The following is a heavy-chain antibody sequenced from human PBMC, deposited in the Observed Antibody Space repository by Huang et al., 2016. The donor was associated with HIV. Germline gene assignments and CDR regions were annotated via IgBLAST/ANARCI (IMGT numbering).Heavy chain of an antibody. CDR2: MNPKGGNP. Sequence: QVQLVQSGAEVKKPGASVKVSCKASGFNFNNYDFNWVRQASGQGLEWMGWMNPKGGNPGYAQKFQGRVTITRNTSITTAYMELRSLRSEDTAVYYCARARGFLYDSTGYYSRYYFDSWGQGTLVTISS. CDR1: GFNFNNYD. D-gene: IGHD3-22*01. CDR3: ARARGFLYDSTGYYSRYYFDS. J-gene: IGHJ4*02. V-gene: IGHV1-8*03.